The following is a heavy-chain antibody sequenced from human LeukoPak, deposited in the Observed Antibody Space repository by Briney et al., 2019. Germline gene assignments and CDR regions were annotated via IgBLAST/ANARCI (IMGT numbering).Heavy chain of an antibody. CDR3: ARDNSWSPVLYYFDY. D-gene: IGHD6-13*01. Sequence: GGSLRLSCAASGFTFSSYSMNWVRQAPGKGLEWVSYISSSSSTIYYADSVKGRFTISRDNAKNSLYLQMNSLRAEDTAVYYCARDNSWSPVLYYFDYWGQGTLVTVSS. J-gene: IGHJ4*02. V-gene: IGHV3-48*01. CDR2: ISSSSSTI. CDR1: GFTFSSYS.